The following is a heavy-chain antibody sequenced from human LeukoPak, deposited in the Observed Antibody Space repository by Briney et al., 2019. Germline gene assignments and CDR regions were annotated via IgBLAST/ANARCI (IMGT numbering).Heavy chain of an antibody. J-gene: IGHJ6*03. CDR2: MNPNSGNT. CDR3: ARAPSCNYYRYYYYYVDV. Sequence: ASVKVSCKTSVYTFTNFDINWVRQASGHGLEWMGWMNPNSGNTGYAQKFQGRVTITRNTSISTAYMELSSLRSEDTAVYYCARAPSCNYYRYYYYYVDVWGRGTTVTVSS. CDR1: VYTFTNFD. D-gene: IGHD4-11*01. V-gene: IGHV1-8*03.